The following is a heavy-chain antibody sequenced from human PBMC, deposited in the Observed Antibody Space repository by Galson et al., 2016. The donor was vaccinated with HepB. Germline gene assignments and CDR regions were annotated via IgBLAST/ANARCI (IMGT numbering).Heavy chain of an antibody. D-gene: IGHD6-19*01. CDR3: AKGVDSSGWYHFDY. V-gene: IGHV3-30*18. CDR2: VSSDGSYK. CDR1: GFRFRTFA. J-gene: IGHJ4*02. Sequence: FLRLSCAASGFRFRTFAMHWVRQAPGQGVGGVALVSSDGSYKYYADSVRGRFTPSSDNSKDTLYLQMNSLRPDDTAVYYCAKGVDSSGWYHFDYWGQGTLVTASS.